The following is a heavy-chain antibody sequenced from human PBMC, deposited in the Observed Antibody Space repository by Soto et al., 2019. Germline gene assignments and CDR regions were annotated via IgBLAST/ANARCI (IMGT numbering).Heavy chain of an antibody. J-gene: IGHJ4*02. D-gene: IGHD6-19*01. CDR3: AKDGGIAVAIDY. Sequence: QVQLVESGGGVVQPGRSLRLSCAAYGFTFSSYGMHWVRQAPGKGLEWVAVISYDGSNKYYADSVKGRFTISRDNSKNTLYLQMNTLRAEDTAVYYCAKDGGIAVAIDYWGQGTLVTVSS. CDR2: ISYDGSNK. CDR1: GFTFSSYG. V-gene: IGHV3-30*18.